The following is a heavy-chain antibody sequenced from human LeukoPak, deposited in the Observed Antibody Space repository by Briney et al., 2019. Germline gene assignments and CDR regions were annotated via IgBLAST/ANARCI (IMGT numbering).Heavy chain of an antibody. CDR3: AKDVGYSSSSVLPDY. CDR1: GFIFSRYG. Sequence: GGSLRLSCAASGFIFSRYGMHWVRQAPGKGLEWVANIKKEDGSAKNYVDSVKGRFTISRDNSKNTLHLQMNSLRAEDTAVYYCAKDVGYSSSSVLPDYWGQGTLVTVSS. V-gene: IGHV3-7*03. D-gene: IGHD6-13*01. J-gene: IGHJ4*02. CDR2: IKKEDGSAK.